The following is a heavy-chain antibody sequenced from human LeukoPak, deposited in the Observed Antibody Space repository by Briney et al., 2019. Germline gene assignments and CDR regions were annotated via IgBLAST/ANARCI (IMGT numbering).Heavy chain of an antibody. CDR2: ISSSSSYI. CDR1: GFTFSTYS. Sequence: GGSLRLSCAASGFTFSTYSMNWVRQAPGRGLEWVSSISSSSSYIYYADSVKGRFTISRENAKKSVYLQMNSLRAEDTAVYYCAKGRGWEASYYYYYMDVWGKGTTVTISS. J-gene: IGHJ6*03. CDR3: AKGRGWEASYYYYYMDV. V-gene: IGHV3-21*01. D-gene: IGHD1-26*01.